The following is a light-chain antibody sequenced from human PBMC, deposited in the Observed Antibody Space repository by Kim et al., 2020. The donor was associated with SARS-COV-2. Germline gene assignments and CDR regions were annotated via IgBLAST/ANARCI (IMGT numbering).Light chain of an antibody. Sequence: ASTGDRVTITCRASQGISSYLAWYQQKPGKATKLLIYAASTLQSGVPSRFSGSGSGTDFTLTISCLQSEDFATYYCQQYYSYPRSFGPGTKVDIK. CDR3: QQYYSYPRS. V-gene: IGKV1-8*01. CDR2: AAS. CDR1: QGISSY. J-gene: IGKJ3*01.